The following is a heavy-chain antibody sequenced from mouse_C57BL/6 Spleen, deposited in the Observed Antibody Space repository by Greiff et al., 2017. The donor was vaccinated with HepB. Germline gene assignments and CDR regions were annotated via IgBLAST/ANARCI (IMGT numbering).Heavy chain of an antibody. CDR1: GYTFTSYW. D-gene: IGHD2-5*01. CDR2: IDPSDSYT. CDR3: ARGGSNCVLDY. V-gene: IGHV1-69*01. Sequence: VQLKPSGAELVMPGASVKLSCKASGYTFTSYWMHWVKQRPGQGLEWIGEIDPSDSYTNYNHKFKGKSTLTVDKSSSTAYMQLSILTSEDSAVYYCARGGSNCVLDYWGQGTTLTVSS. J-gene: IGHJ2*01.